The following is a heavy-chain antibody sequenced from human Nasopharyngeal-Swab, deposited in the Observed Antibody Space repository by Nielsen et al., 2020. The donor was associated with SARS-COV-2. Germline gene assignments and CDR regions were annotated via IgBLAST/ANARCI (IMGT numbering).Heavy chain of an antibody. J-gene: IGHJ4*02. CDR2: INRSGST. CDR3: ARYSRSSWSSRRDY. Sequence: WIRQPPGKGLKWIGEINRSGSTNYNPSLKNRATISVDTSKNQFSLKLSSVTAADTAVYYCARYSRSSWSSRRDYWGQGTLVTVSS. V-gene: IGHV4-34*01. D-gene: IGHD6-13*01.